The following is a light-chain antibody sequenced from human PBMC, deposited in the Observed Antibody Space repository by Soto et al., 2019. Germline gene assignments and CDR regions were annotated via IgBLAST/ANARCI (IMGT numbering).Light chain of an antibody. V-gene: IGLV2-14*01. CDR2: EVS. J-gene: IGLJ3*02. CDR1: SSDVGGYNY. Sequence: QSALTQPASVSGSPRQSITISCTGTSSDVGGYNYVSWYQQHPGKAPKLMIYEVSNRPSGVSNRFSGSKSGNTASLTISGLQAGDEADYYCSSYTSSSTQVFGGGTKLTVL. CDR3: SSYTSSSTQV.